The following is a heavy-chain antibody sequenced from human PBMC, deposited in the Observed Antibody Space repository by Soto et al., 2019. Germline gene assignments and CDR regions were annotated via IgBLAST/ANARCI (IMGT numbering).Heavy chain of an antibody. D-gene: IGHD1-1*01. CDR1: GVTFREYA. Sequence: EVKLLESGGGLVQTGTSLRLSCVVSGVTFREYAMSWVRQAPGKGLGWVSAIGGSGDATTYSDSVKGRFTVSRDNSKSTLYLPMSSLRAEDTALYFYAKRYGYNLRDHFDYWGQGTQVTVSS. J-gene: IGHJ4*02. CDR2: IGGSGDAT. V-gene: IGHV3-23*01. CDR3: AKRYGYNLRDHFDY.